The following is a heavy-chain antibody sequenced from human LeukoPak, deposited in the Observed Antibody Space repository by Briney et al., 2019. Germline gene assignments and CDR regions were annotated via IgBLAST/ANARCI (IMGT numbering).Heavy chain of an antibody. CDR1: GGSFSGYY. J-gene: IGHJ5*02. CDR3: ARAIFDYGDYWFDP. V-gene: IGHV4-34*01. Sequence: SETLSLTCAVYGGSFSGYYWSWIRQPPGKGLEWIGEINHSGSTNYNPSLKSRVTISVDTSKNQFSLKLSSVTAADTAVYYCARAIFDYGDYWFDPWGQGTLVTVSS. CDR2: INHSGST. D-gene: IGHD4-17*01.